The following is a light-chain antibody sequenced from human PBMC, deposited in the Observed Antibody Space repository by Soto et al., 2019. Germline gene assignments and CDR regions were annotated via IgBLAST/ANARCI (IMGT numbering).Light chain of an antibody. CDR1: QSVLYSSNNKNY. CDR2: WAS. V-gene: IGKV4-1*01. J-gene: IGKJ2*01. Sequence: DIVMTQSPDSLAVSLGERATINCKSSQSVLYSSNNKNYLAWYQQKPGQPPKLLIYWASTRESGVPDRFGGSGSGTDFTLTISSLQAEDVAVYYCQQYYSNFHTFGQGTKLEIK. CDR3: QQYYSNFHT.